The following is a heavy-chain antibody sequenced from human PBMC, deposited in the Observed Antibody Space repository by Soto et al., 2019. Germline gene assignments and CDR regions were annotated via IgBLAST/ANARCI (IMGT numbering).Heavy chain of an antibody. V-gene: IGHV1-18*04. CDR2: ISAHNGDT. D-gene: IGHD3-22*01. J-gene: IGHJ4*02. CDR3: ATEPIYYNDGSGYYTLGH. Sequence: ASVKVSCKASGYSFATYVFSWVLQAPGQGLECVGWISAHNGDTHYSQKFQGRVTLTTDTSTNTGYMELRSLTSDDTAVYFCATEPIYYNDGSGYYTLGHWGQGTLVTV. CDR1: GYSFATYV.